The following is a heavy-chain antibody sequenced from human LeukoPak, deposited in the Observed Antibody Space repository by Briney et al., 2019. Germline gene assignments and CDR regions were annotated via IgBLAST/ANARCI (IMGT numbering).Heavy chain of an antibody. V-gene: IGHV4-59*01. CDR2: IYYSGST. D-gene: IGHD2-21*02. J-gene: IGHJ4*02. CDR3: ARGGDCYDY. Sequence: SETLSLTCTVSGGSISSYYWSWIRQPPGRGLEWIGYIYYSGSTNYDPSLKSRVTISVDTSKNQFSLKLSSVTAADTAVYYCARGGDCYDYWGQGTLVTVSS. CDR1: GGSISSYY.